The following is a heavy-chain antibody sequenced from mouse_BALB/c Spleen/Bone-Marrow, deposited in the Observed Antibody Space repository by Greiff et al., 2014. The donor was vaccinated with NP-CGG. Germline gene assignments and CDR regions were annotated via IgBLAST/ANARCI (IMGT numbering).Heavy chain of an antibody. D-gene: IGHD2-3*01. CDR1: GFSLTSYG. V-gene: IGHV2-9*02. CDR3: ARDYGYYKDVGDY. CDR2: IWAGGST. J-gene: IGHJ2*01. Sequence: QVQLQQSGPGLVAPSQSLSITCTVSGFSLTSYGLHWVRQPPGKGLEWLGVIWAGGSTNYNSALMSRLNISKDNSKSQVFLKMNSLQTDDTAMYYCARDYGYYKDVGDYWGQGTTLTASS.